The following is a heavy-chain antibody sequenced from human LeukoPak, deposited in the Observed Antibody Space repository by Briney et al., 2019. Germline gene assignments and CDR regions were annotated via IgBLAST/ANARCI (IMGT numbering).Heavy chain of an antibody. Sequence: PGGSLRLSCVVSGFIFSNYALSWVRQAPGKGLDWVSAISSSGANTYYPGSVKGRFTISRDNSKNTLYLQMNSLRAEDTAVYYCAKVKVGAPVPWGYFDYWGQGTLVTVSS. CDR2: ISSSGANT. CDR3: AKVKVGAPVPWGYFDY. D-gene: IGHD1-26*01. CDR1: GFIFSNYA. V-gene: IGHV3-23*01. J-gene: IGHJ4*02.